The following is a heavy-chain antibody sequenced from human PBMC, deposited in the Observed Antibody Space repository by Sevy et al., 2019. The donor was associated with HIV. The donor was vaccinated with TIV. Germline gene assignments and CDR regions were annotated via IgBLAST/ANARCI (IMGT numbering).Heavy chain of an antibody. CDR2: FDPEDGET. V-gene: IGHV1-24*01. Sequence: ASVKVSCKVSGYTLTELSMHWVRQAPGKGLEWMGGFDPEDGETIYAQKFQGRVTMTEDTSTDTAYMELSSLRSEDTXXXXXXXXXXXXXXGCFDPWGQGTLVTVSS. CDR3: XXXXXXXXXGCFDP. J-gene: IGHJ5*02. CDR1: GYTLTELS.